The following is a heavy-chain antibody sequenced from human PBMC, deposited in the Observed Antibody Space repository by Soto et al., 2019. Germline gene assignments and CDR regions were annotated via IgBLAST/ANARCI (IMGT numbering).Heavy chain of an antibody. Sequence: ASVKVSCKASGYTFSNYDISWVRQAPGQGLEWMGGIIPIFGTANYAQKFQGRVTITADESTSTAYMELSSLRSEDTAVYYCARVGAQDPAFDYWGQGTLVTVSS. CDR3: ARVGAQDPAFDY. D-gene: IGHD1-26*01. CDR1: GYTFSNYD. J-gene: IGHJ4*02. CDR2: IIPIFGTA. V-gene: IGHV1-69*13.